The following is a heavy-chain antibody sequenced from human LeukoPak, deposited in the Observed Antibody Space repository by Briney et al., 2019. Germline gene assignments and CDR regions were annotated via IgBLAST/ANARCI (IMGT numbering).Heavy chain of an antibody. V-gene: IGHV3-9*01. CDR3: AKDFADYYYYGMDV. Sequence: PGRSLRLSCAASGFTFDDYAMHWVRQAPGKGLEWVSGISWNSGSIGYADSVEGRFTISRDNAKNSLYLQMNSLRAEDTALYYCAKDFADYYYYGMDVWGQGTTVTVSS. CDR1: GFTFDDYA. J-gene: IGHJ6*02. CDR2: ISWNSGSI.